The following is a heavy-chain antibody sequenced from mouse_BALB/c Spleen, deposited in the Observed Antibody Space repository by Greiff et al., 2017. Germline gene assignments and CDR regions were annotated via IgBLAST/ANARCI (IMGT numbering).Heavy chain of an antibody. V-gene: IGHV1-69*01. D-gene: IGHD1-1*01. J-gene: IGHJ2*01. Sequence: VQLQQSGAELVMPGASVKMSCKASGYTFTDYWMHWVKQRPGQGLEWIGAIDTSDSYTSYNQKFKGKATLTVDESSSTAYMQLSSLTSEDSAVYYCARGAITTVVATNYFDYWGQGTTLTVAS. CDR1: GYTFTDYW. CDR2: IDTSDSYT. CDR3: ARGAITTVVATNYFDY.